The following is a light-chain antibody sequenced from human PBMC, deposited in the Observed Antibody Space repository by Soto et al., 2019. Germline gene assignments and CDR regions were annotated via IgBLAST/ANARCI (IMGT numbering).Light chain of an antibody. CDR3: SSYTSSSTRV. Sequence: QSALTQPASVSGSPGQSITISCTGTSSDVGGYNYVSWYQQYPGKAPKLMIYDVSNRPSGVSNRFSGSKSGNTASLTISGLQGEDEADYYCSSYTSSSTRVFGGGTKVTVL. V-gene: IGLV2-14*01. J-gene: IGLJ3*02. CDR1: SSDVGGYNY. CDR2: DVS.